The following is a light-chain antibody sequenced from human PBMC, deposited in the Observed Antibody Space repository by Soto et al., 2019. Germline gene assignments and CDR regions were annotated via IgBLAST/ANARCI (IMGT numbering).Light chain of an antibody. V-gene: IGKV1-39*01. Sequence: DIQMTQSPSSLSASVGDRVTITCRASQNISIYLNWYQQKPGKAPKFLIYAASSLQSGVPSRFSGSGSGTDFTLTISSLQPEDFATYYCQQSYSTPPTFGPRTKVDIK. CDR3: QQSYSTPPT. CDR1: QNISIY. CDR2: AAS. J-gene: IGKJ3*01.